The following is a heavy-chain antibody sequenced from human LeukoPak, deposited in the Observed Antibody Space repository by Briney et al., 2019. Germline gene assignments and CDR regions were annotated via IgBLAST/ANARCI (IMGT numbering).Heavy chain of an antibody. CDR2: ISSSSSYI. Sequence: GGSLRLSCAASGFTFSSYSMNWVRQAPGKGLEWVSSISSSSSYIYYADSVKGRFTISRDNAKNSLYLQMNSLRAEDTAVYYCAREMDGPYGSGSPLDYWGQGTLVTVSS. CDR1: GFTFSSYS. CDR3: AREMDGPYGSGSPLDY. V-gene: IGHV3-21*04. J-gene: IGHJ4*02. D-gene: IGHD3-10*01.